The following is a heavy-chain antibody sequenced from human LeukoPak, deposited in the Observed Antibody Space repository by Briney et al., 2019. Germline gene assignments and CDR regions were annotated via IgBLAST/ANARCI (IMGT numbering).Heavy chain of an antibody. CDR1: GFTFSSYA. Sequence: GGSLRLSCAASGFTFSSYAMSWVRRAPGKGLEWVSGISTSGGSTYYADSVEGRFTISRDNSKNTLYLQMNSLRAEDTAVYYCAKDSSQLPTYLDYWGQGTLVTVSS. CDR3: AKDSSQLPTYLDY. J-gene: IGHJ4*02. V-gene: IGHV3-23*01. CDR2: ISTSGGST. D-gene: IGHD2-2*01.